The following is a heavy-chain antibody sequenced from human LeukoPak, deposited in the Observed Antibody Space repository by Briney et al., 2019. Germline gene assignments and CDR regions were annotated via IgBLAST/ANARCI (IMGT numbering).Heavy chain of an antibody. CDR3: GLGPGTSDFDY. D-gene: IGHD3-10*01. CDR2: IKKNIDSGAI. Sequence: GGSLRLSCAVSGFTFSEAWMNWVRQAPGKGLEWVARIKKNIDSGAIDYAASVKGRFTISRDDSKNTVYLQMNSLTTEDTAVYYCGLGPGTSDFDYWGQGTLVTVSS. V-gene: IGHV3-15*01. J-gene: IGHJ4*02. CDR1: GFTFSEAW.